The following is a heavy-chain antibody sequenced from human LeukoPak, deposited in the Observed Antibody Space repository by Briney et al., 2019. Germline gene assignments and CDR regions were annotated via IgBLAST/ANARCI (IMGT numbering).Heavy chain of an antibody. CDR3: AGEIGGSVWRRDGMDV. D-gene: IGHD6-19*01. J-gene: IGHJ6*02. V-gene: IGHV3-30-3*01. Sequence: GGSLRLSCAASGFTFSSYAMHWVRQAPGKGLEWVAVISYDGSNKYYADSVKGRFTISRDNSKNTLYLQMNSLRAEDTAVYYCAGEIGGSVWRRDGMDVWGQGTTVTVSS. CDR1: GFTFSSYA. CDR2: ISYDGSNK.